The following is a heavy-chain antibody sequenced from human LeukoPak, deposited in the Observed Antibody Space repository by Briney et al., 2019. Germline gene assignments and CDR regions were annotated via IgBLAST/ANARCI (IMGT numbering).Heavy chain of an antibody. D-gene: IGHD3-10*01. V-gene: IGHV3-21*01. CDR3: ARDRDLRSYYILY. CDR1: GFTFSSYS. J-gene: IGHJ4*02. Sequence: PGGSLRLSCAASGFTFSSYSMNWVRQAPGKGLEWVSSISSSSYIYYADSVKGRFTISRDNAKNSLYLQMNSLRAEDTAVYFCARDRDLRSYYILYWGQGTLVTVSS. CDR2: ISSSSYI.